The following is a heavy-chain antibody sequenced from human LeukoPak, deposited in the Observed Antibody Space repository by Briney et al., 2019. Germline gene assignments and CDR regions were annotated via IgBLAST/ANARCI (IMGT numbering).Heavy chain of an antibody. CDR1: GGSISSYY. V-gene: IGHV4-59*01. CDR2: IYYSGST. CDR3: ARGRQGGYFDY. D-gene: IGHD3-16*01. Sequence: SETLSLTCTVSGGSISSYYWSWIRQPPGKGLEWIGYIYYSGSTNYNPSLKSRVTISVDTSKNQFSLKLSSVTAADTAVYYCARGRQGGYFDYWGQGTLVTVSS. J-gene: IGHJ4*02.